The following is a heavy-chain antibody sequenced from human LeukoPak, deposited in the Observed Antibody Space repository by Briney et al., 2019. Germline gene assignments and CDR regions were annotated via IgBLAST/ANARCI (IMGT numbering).Heavy chain of an antibody. V-gene: IGHV4-61*10. Sequence: PSETLSLTCSVSGASISSGTFYWGWIRQPAGKGLEWIGYIYYSGSTSYNPSLKSRVTISVDTSKNQFSLKLSSVTAADTAVYYCASHITMVRGVYFDYWGQGTLVTISS. D-gene: IGHD3-10*01. CDR3: ASHITMVRGVYFDY. CDR1: GASISSGTFY. CDR2: IYYSGST. J-gene: IGHJ4*02.